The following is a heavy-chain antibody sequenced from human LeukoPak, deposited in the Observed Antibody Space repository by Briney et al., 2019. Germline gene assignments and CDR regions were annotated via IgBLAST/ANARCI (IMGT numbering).Heavy chain of an antibody. CDR2: IYYSGST. Sequence: PSETLSLTCTVSGGSISSYYWSWIRQPPGKGLEWIGYIYYSGSTNYNPSLKSRVTISVDTSKNQFSLKLSSVTAADTAVYCCARRGDGYNYESSFGYWGQGTLVTVSS. CDR1: GGSISSYY. V-gene: IGHV4-59*08. CDR3: ARRGDGYNYESSFGY. J-gene: IGHJ4*02. D-gene: IGHD5-24*01.